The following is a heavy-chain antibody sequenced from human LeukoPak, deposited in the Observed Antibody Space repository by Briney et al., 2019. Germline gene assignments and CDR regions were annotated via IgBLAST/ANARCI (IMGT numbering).Heavy chain of an antibody. J-gene: IGHJ3*02. CDR1: GGSISSYY. V-gene: IGHV4-4*07. CDR3: ARGSMVRGVTSQYAFDI. Sequence: SETLSLTCTVSGGSISSYYWSWIRQPAGKGLEWIGRIYTSGSTNYNPSLKSRVTVSVDTSKNQFSLKLSSVTAADTAVYYCARGSMVRGVTSQYAFDIWGQGTMVTVSS. CDR2: IYTSGST. D-gene: IGHD3-10*01.